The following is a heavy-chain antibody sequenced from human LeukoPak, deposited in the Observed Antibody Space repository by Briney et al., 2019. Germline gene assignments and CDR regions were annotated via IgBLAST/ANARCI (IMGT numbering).Heavy chain of an antibody. V-gene: IGHV4-31*03. J-gene: IGHJ3*02. CDR3: ARDPGHGGNSQHPLDAFDI. CDR2: IYYSGST. CDR1: GGSISSGGYY. D-gene: IGHD4-23*01. Sequence: SETLSLTCTVSGGSISSGGYYWSWIRQHPGKGLEWIGYIYYSGSTYYNPSLKSRITISVDTSKNQFSLKLSSVTAADTAVYYCARDPGHGGNSQHPLDAFDIWGQGTMVTVSS.